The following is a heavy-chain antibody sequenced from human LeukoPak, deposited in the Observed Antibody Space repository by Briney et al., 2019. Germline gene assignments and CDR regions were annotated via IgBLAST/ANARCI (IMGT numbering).Heavy chain of an antibody. J-gene: IGHJ3*02. CDR3: ARVSDYYDSSGYLEDAFDI. CDR2: MNPKRGKT. D-gene: IGHD3-22*01. Sequence: AAVKVSFKSSGYTFTSYDSNGVRQASGQGREGMGWMNPKRGKTGYVQKFQGRVTTTRNTSTSTAYMELSSLRSEDTAVYYCARVSDYYDSSGYLEDAFDIWGQGTMVTVSS. V-gene: IGHV1-8*01. CDR1: GYTFTSYD.